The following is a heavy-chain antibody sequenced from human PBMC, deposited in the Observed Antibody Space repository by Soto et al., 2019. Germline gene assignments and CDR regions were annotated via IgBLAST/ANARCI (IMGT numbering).Heavy chain of an antibody. V-gene: IGHV3-74*01. Sequence: EVQLVESGGDVVQSGGSLRLSCVASGFTFRDHWMHWVRQSPGEGLVGVSRINPDGSWTDYADFVEGRFTISRDNAKNTLYLQMYSLRVEDTAIFYCARPRETANSAFDVWGRGTMVTVS. J-gene: IGHJ3*01. CDR1: GFTFRDHW. D-gene: IGHD2-21*02. CDR3: ARPRETANSAFDV. CDR2: INPDGSWT.